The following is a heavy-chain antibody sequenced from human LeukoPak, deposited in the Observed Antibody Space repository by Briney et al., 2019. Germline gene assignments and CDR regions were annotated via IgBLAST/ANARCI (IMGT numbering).Heavy chain of an antibody. D-gene: IGHD3-22*01. CDR1: GGSISSYY. CDR2: IYYSGST. CDR3: AREKYYDRYHAFDI. Sequence: ASETLSLTCTVSGGSISSYYWSWIRQPPGKGLEWIGYIYYSGSTNYNPSLKSRVTISVDTSKNQFSLKLSSVTAADTAVYYCAREKYYDRYHAFDIWGQGTMVTVSS. J-gene: IGHJ3*02. V-gene: IGHV4-59*01.